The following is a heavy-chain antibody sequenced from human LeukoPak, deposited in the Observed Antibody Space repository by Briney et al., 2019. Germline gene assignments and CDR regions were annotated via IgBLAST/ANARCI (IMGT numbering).Heavy chain of an antibody. CDR1: GFTFSSYW. Sequence: PGGSLRLSCAAPGFTFSSYWMHWVRQAPGKGLVWVSGINSDGSSINYADSVKGRLTISRDNAKNTLYLQMNSLRAEDTAVYYCARGVESDYWGQGTLVTVSS. CDR2: INSDGSSI. J-gene: IGHJ4*02. V-gene: IGHV3-74*01. D-gene: IGHD3-3*01. CDR3: ARGVESDY.